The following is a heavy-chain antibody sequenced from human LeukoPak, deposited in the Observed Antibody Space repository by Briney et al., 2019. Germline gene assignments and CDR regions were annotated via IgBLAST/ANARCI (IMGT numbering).Heavy chain of an antibody. CDR1: GFTFSSYA. V-gene: IGHV3-30-3*01. D-gene: IGHD2-2*01. CDR2: ISYDGSSK. Sequence: GRSLRLSCAASGFTFSSYAMHWVRQAPGKGLEWVAVISYDGSSKYYADSVKGRFTISRDNSKNTLYLQMTSLRAEDTAVYSCARDSRRYCSSTSCAVGYWGQGTLVTVSS. CDR3: ARDSRRYCSSTSCAVGY. J-gene: IGHJ4*02.